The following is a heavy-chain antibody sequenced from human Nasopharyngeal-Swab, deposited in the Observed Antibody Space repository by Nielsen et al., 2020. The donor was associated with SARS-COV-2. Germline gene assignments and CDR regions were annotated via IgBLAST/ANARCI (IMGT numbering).Heavy chain of an antibody. D-gene: IGHD3-22*01. CDR3: ARVLPYYDSSEDAFDI. Sequence: ASVKVSCKASGYTFTSYGISWVRQAPGQGLEWMGWISAYNGNTNYAQKLQGRVTMTTDTSTSTAYMELRSLRSDDTAVYYCARVLPYYDSSEDAFDIWGQGTMATVSS. J-gene: IGHJ3*02. CDR2: ISAYNGNT. V-gene: IGHV1-18*01. CDR1: GYTFTSYG.